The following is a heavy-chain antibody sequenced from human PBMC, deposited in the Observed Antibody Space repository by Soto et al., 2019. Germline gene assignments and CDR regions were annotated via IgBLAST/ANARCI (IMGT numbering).Heavy chain of an antibody. CDR3: ARGGRTTGWYFDY. Sequence: EVQLVESGGGLIQPGGSLRLSCAASGFTVSANYMTWVRQAPGQGLEWVSIVYSGGKTDSADSVKGRFTITRDNSKNTLYLQMDSLRAEDTALYYCARGGRTTGWYFDYWAQGALVTVSS. CDR1: GFTVSANY. CDR2: VYSGGKT. J-gene: IGHJ4*02. V-gene: IGHV3-53*01. D-gene: IGHD6-19*01.